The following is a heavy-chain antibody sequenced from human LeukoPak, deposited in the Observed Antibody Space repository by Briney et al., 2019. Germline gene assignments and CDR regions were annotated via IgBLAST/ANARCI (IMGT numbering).Heavy chain of an antibody. J-gene: IGHJ4*02. D-gene: IGHD1-1*01. V-gene: IGHV3-53*01. CDR3: ARDPGSVFDY. CDR1: GFTVSSDY. CDR2: IYSGGST. Sequence: GALRLSCAASGFTVSSDYMSWVRQAPGKGLEWVSVIYSGGSTYYADSVKGRFTISRDNSKNTLYLQMNSLRAEDTAVYYCARDPGSVFDYWGQGTLVTVSS.